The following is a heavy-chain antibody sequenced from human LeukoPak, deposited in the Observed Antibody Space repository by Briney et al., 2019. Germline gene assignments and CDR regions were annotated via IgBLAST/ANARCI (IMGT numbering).Heavy chain of an antibody. CDR1: GYTFTSYD. V-gene: IGHV1-8*01. Sequence: GASVKVSCKASGYTFTSYDINWVRQATGQGIEWVGWMSPNSGNTGYAQKFQGRVTMTRNTSISTAYMELSSLRSEDTAVYYCARGRRFLEWLLAYYYYMDVWGKGTTVTVSS. CDR2: MSPNSGNT. CDR3: ARGRRFLEWLLAYYYYMDV. D-gene: IGHD3-3*01. J-gene: IGHJ6*03.